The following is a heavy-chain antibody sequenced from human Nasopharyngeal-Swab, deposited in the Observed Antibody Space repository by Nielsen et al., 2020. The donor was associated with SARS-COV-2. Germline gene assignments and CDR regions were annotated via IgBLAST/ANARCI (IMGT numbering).Heavy chain of an antibody. CDR1: GFTLSSYW. CDR3: ARDSRGYSYGYIYFDY. V-gene: IGHV3-7*03. J-gene: IGHJ4*02. Sequence: GGSLRLSCAASGFTLSSYWMSWVRQAPGKGLEWVANIKQDGSEKYYVDSVKGRFTISRDNAKNSLYLQMNSLRAEGTAVYYCARDSRGYSYGYIYFDYWGQGTLVTVSS. D-gene: IGHD5-18*01. CDR2: IKQDGSEK.